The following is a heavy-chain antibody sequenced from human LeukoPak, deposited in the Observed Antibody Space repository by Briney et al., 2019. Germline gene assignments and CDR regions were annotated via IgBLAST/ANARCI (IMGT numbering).Heavy chain of an antibody. V-gene: IGHV3-15*01. CDR2: IKSKTDGGTT. J-gene: IGHJ4*02. Sequence: PGGSLRLSCAASGFTFSNAWMSWARQAPGKGLEWVGRIKSKTDGGTTDYAAPVKGRFTISGDDSKNTLYLQLNSLKTEDTAVYYCTAEWGLLDGFDYWGQGTLVTVSS. D-gene: IGHD1-26*01. CDR1: GFTFSNAW. CDR3: TAEWGLLDGFDY.